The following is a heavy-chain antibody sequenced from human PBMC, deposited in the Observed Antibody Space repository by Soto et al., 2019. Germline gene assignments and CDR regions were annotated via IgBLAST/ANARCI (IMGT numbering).Heavy chain of an antibody. J-gene: IGHJ4*02. V-gene: IGHV1-18*01. CDR1: GYGFTTYG. Sequence: QVHLVQSGAEVKKPGASVKVSCMGSGYGFTTYGITWVRQAPGQGLEWMAWISAHNGNTNYAQKLQGRVAVTRDTSTSTADMELRSLRSDETAVYYCARGRYLDYWGQGALVTVSS. CDR3: ARGRYLDY. CDR2: ISAHNGNT.